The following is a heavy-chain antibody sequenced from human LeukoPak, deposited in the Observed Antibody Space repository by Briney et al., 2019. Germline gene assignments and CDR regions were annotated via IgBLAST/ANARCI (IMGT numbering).Heavy chain of an antibody. CDR1: GGSLSSGGYY. Sequence: SETLSLTCTVSGGSLSSGGYYWSWIRQPPGKGLEWIGYIYHSGSTYYNPSLKSRVTISVDRSKNQFSLKLSSVTAADTAVYYCARGPRSIAVAGWAWFDYWGQGTLVTVSS. CDR3: ARGPRSIAVAGWAWFDY. D-gene: IGHD6-19*01. CDR2: IYHSGST. J-gene: IGHJ4*02. V-gene: IGHV4-30-2*01.